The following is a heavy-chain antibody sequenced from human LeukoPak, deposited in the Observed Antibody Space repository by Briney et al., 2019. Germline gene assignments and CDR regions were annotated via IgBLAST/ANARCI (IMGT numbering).Heavy chain of an antibody. Sequence: SSETLSLTCTASGDSINNYYWNWIRQPPGRGLDWIGYIYYSGSTNYNPSLKSRVTISVDTSKNQFSLKSTSVTAADTAVYYCARGESGGSGWFDPWGQGTLVTVSS. J-gene: IGHJ5*02. V-gene: IGHV4-59*01. CDR3: ARGESGGSGWFDP. D-gene: IGHD2-15*01. CDR2: IYYSGST. CDR1: GDSINNYY.